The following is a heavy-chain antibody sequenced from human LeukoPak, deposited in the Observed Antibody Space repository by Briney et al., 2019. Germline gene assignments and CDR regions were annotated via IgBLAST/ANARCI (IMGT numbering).Heavy chain of an antibody. V-gene: IGHV3-53*01. J-gene: IGHJ5*02. D-gene: IGHD4-17*01. CDR2: IHSSGGT. CDR3: IVFGDSNH. CDR1: GFTGSNNY. Sequence: PGGSLRLSCAASGFTGSNNYMSWVRQAPGKGLEWVSAIHSSGGTYYADSVKGRFTISRDTSKNTLYLQINSLRVEDTAVYYCIVFGDSNHWGQGTLVTVS.